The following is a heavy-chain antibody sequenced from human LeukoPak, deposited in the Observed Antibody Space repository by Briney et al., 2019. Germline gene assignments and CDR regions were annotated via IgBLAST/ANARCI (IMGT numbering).Heavy chain of an antibody. CDR2: IWHDGSNK. V-gene: IGHV3-33*07. J-gene: IGHJ4*02. Sequence: GGSLRLSCLASGFTFDTFVMYWARQAPGKRLEWVAVIWHDGSNKYYTDSVKGRFTISRDNSKNTLYLQMNSLRAEDTAVYYCARDRSTGSYFFFDYWGQGVLVTVSS. CDR3: ARDRSTGSYFFFDY. CDR1: GFTFDTFV. D-gene: IGHD6-19*01.